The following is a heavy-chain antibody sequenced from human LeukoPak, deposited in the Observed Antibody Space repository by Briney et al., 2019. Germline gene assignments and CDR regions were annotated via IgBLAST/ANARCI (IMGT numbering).Heavy chain of an antibody. V-gene: IGHV1-2*02. D-gene: IGHD3-22*01. CDR2: INPDSGVR. J-gene: IGHJ4*01. Sequence: ASVKVSCKACGYNFIGYYIHWVRQAPGQGPEWMGWINPDSGVRNYAQKFQGRVTLTTDTSIATGFMELTRLTSDDTAVYYCARDPSRDSSGFPFDYWGDGTLVTVSS. CDR1: GYNFIGYY. CDR3: ARDPSRDSSGFPFDY.